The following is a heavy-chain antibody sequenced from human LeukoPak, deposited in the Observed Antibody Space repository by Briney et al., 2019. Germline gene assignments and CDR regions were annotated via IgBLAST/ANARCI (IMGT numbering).Heavy chain of an antibody. CDR2: INSDGSST. Sequence: PGGSPRLSCAASGFTFSSYWMHWVRQAPGKGLVWVSRINSDGSSTSYADSVKGRFTISRDNAKNTLYLQMNSLRAEDTAVYYCARGGGSSWEIDYWGQGTLVTVSS. V-gene: IGHV3-74*01. CDR1: GFTFSSYW. J-gene: IGHJ4*02. D-gene: IGHD6-13*01. CDR3: ARGGGSSWEIDY.